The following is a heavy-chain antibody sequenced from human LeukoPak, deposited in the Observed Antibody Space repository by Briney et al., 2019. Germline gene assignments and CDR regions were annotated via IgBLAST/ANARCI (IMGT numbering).Heavy chain of an antibody. V-gene: IGHV1-69*13. CDR1: GGTFSSYA. CDR2: FIPIFGTA. J-gene: IGHJ4*02. Sequence: SVKVSCKASGGTFSSYAISWVRQAPGQGLEWMGGFIPIFGTANYAQKFQGRVTITADESTSTAYMELSSLRSEDTAVYYCATPTNYYDSSGYYSFDYWGQGTLVTVSS. D-gene: IGHD3-22*01. CDR3: ATPTNYYDSSGYYSFDY.